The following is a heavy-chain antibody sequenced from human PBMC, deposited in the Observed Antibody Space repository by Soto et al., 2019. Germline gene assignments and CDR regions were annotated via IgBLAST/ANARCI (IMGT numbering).Heavy chain of an antibody. J-gene: IGHJ4*02. CDR1: GFTFSSDG. CDR3: AKDLVGWKD. V-gene: IGHV3-30*18. CDR2: ISYDGSNK. Sequence: QVQLVESGGGVVQPGRSLRLSCAASGFTFSSDGMHWVRQAPGKGLEWVAVISYDGSNKYYADSVKGRFTISRDNSKNTLYLQMNSLRTEDTAVYYCAKDLVGWKDWDQGTLVTVSS. D-gene: IGHD2-2*01.